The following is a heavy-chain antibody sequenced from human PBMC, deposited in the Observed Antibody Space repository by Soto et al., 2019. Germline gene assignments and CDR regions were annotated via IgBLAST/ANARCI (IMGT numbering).Heavy chain of an antibody. CDR3: ARDRCFDGSCYSASDF. V-gene: IGHV3-48*02. D-gene: IGHD2-15*01. CDR2: ISTTSFTI. Sequence: PGGSLRLSCVASGFSFSTYDMDWVRQAPGKAPEWIAHISTTSFTIYYADSVKGRFTISRDNVRNSLYLEMKSLRDEDTAVYYCARDRCFDGSCYSASDFWGQGIQVTV. CDR1: GFSFSTYD. J-gene: IGHJ4*02.